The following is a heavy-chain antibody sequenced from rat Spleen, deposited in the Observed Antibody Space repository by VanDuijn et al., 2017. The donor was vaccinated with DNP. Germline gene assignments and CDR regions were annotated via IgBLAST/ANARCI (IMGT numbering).Heavy chain of an antibody. CDR2: ISYSGST. CDR1: GYSITRNY. J-gene: IGHJ2*01. Sequence: EVQLQESGPGLVKPSQSLSLTCSVTGYSITRNYLAWIRKGPGNKMEWMGYISYSGSTSYNPSLKSRISITRDTSKNQFFLQLNSVTTEDTGTYYCARYRITTRDYFDFWGQGVMVTVSS. D-gene: IGHD1-10*01. CDR3: ARYRITTRDYFDF. V-gene: IGHV3-1*01.